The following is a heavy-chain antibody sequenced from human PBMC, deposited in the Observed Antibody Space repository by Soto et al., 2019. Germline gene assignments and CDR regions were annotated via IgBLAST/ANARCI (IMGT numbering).Heavy chain of an antibody. CDR1: GFPFSTFE. CDR3: VGGGLFYFDY. J-gene: IGHJ4*02. CDR2: IIGSGTIT. V-gene: IGHV3-48*03. D-gene: IGHD2-15*01. Sequence: GGSLRLSWAASGFPFSTFEMNWVRQAPGKGLEWVSYIIGSGTITYYADSVKGRFTISRDNAKNSLYLQMNSLRAEDTAGYYCVGGGLFYFDYWGQGRLVTVSS.